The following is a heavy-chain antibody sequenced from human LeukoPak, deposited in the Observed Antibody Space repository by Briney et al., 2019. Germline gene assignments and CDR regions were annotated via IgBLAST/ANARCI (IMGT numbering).Heavy chain of an antibody. V-gene: IGHV3-23*01. D-gene: IGHD6-13*01. CDR3: AKGLSSSWYYDWFDP. Sequence: PGGSLRLSCAAPGFTFSSYAMSWVRQAPGKGLEWVSAISGSGGSTYYADSVKGRFSISRDNSKNTLYLQMNSLRAEDTAVYYCAKGLSSSWYYDWFDPWGQGTLVTVSS. CDR1: GFTFSSYA. CDR2: ISGSGGST. J-gene: IGHJ5*02.